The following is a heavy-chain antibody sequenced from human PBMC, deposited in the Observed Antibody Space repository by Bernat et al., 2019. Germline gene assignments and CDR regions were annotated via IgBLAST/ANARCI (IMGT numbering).Heavy chain of an antibody. V-gene: IGHV4-39*01. CDR1: GGSISSSSYY. J-gene: IGHJ4*02. D-gene: IGHD6-19*01. CDR3: ARQSGIAVLFDY. CDR2: IYYSGST. Sequence: QLQLQESGPGLVKPSETLSLTCTVSGGSISSSSYYWGWIRQPPGKGLEWIGSIYYSGSTYYNPSLKSRVTISIATSKNQFSLKLSSVTAADAAVYYCARQSGIAVLFDYWGQGTLVTVSS.